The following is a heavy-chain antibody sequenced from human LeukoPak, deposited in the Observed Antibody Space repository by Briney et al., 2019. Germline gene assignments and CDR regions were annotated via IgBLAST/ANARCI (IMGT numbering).Heavy chain of an antibody. J-gene: IGHJ4*02. D-gene: IGHD5-12*01. CDR3: ARDGRGYSGYGARAQAFDY. Sequence: PGGSLRLSCAASGFTFSSYSMNWVRQAPGKGLEWVSYISSSSSTIYYADSVKGRFTISRDNAKNSLYLQMNSLRAEDTAVYYCARDGRGYSGYGARAQAFDYWDQGTLVTVSS. V-gene: IGHV3-48*01. CDR1: GFTFSSYS. CDR2: ISSSSSTI.